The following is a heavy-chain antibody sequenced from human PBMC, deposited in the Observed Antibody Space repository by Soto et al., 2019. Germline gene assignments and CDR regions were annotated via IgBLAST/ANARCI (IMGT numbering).Heavy chain of an antibody. CDR3: ARAYQLTYYFDD. V-gene: IGHV3-30*14. CDR1: GVTFRGYA. D-gene: IGHD3-9*01. Sequence: PGGSLRLSCAGSGVTFRGYAVHWVRQTPGKGLEWVTVISDDGSKTYYADSVKGRFSDSRDDSTNMVFLQMSSLRSEDTAVYHCARAYQLTYYFDDWGPGTPVTVSS. CDR2: ISDDGSKT. J-gene: IGHJ4*02.